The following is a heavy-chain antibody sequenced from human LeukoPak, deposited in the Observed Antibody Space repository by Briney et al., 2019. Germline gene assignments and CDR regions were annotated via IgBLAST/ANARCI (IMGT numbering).Heavy chain of an antibody. V-gene: IGHV3-30-3*01. CDR1: GFTFSSYA. CDR3: ASEIAAASEAFDI. CDR2: ISYDGSNK. D-gene: IGHD6-13*01. Sequence: GRSLRLSCAASGFTFSSYAMHWVRQAPGKGLGWVAVISYDGSNKYYADSVKGRFTISRDNSKNTLYLQMNSLRAEDTAVYYCASEIAAASEAFDIWGQGTMVTVSS. J-gene: IGHJ3*02.